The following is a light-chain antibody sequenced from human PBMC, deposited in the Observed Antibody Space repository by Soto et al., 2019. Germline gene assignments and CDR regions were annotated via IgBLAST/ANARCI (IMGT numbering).Light chain of an antibody. V-gene: IGKV3-15*01. Sequence: EIVLTQSPDTLSVSPGERATLSCRASQSVSSSLSWYQQKPGQAPRLIIYGASTRATGVPARFSGSGSGAEFTLTISSLQSEDFAVYYCQQYDNWLSITFGQGTRLEI. CDR2: GAS. J-gene: IGKJ5*01. CDR3: QQYDNWLSIT. CDR1: QSVSSS.